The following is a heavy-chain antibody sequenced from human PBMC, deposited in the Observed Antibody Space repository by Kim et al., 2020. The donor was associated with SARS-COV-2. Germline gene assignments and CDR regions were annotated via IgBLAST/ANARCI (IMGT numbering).Heavy chain of an antibody. CDR1: GFTFSSYA. Sequence: GGSLRLSCAASGFTFSSYAMHWVRQAPGKGLEWVAVISYDGSNKYYADSVKGRFTISRDNSKNTLYLQMNSLRAEDTAVYYCARDKPKPVTWIQLWLGARGMDVWGQGTTVTVSS. V-gene: IGHV3-30*04. D-gene: IGHD5-18*01. CDR2: ISYDGSNK. J-gene: IGHJ6*02. CDR3: ARDKPKPVTWIQLWLGARGMDV.